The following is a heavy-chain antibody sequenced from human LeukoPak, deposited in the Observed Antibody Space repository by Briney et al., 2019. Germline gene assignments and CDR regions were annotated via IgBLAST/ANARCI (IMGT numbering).Heavy chain of an antibody. CDR3: ARQTTGRQWFDP. Sequence: PSETLSLTCTVSGGSISSYYWSWIRQPPGKGLEWIGYIYYSGSTNYNPSLKSRVTISVDTSKNQFSLKLSSVTAADTAVYYCARQTTGRQWFDPWSQGTLVTVSS. J-gene: IGHJ5*02. D-gene: IGHD4-17*01. CDR2: IYYSGST. CDR1: GGSISSYY. V-gene: IGHV4-59*01.